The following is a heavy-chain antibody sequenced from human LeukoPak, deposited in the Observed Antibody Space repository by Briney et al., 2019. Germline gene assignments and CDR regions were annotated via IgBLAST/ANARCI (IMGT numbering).Heavy chain of an antibody. Sequence: GGSLRLSCAAPGFTFGSYAMYWVRQAPGKGLEWGSGISGSGGSTFYAASVKGRFTISRDNSENTVYLQMNSLRADDTAVYYCAKTTAGYSSGRYPGWPVDYWGQGTLVTVSS. CDR1: GFTFGSYA. CDR2: ISGSGGST. D-gene: IGHD6-19*01. CDR3: AKTTAGYSSGRYPGWPVDY. J-gene: IGHJ4*02. V-gene: IGHV3-23*01.